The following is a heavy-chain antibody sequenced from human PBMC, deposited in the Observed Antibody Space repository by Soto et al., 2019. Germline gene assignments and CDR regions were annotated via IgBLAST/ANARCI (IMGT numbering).Heavy chain of an antibody. CDR1: GGGNLRDYR. CDR2: IIPKLGSA. Sequence: QVQLVQSGAEVKEPGSSVKVSCKASGGGNLRDYRTTWVRRAPGQGLEWMGGIIPKLGSANYAQNFQGRVTVTADESTNTVYMELRSLRSDDTAVYYWARGGDGNNFGAVSWGQGTPVTVSS. D-gene: IGHD2-21*01. V-gene: IGHV1-69*01. J-gene: IGHJ5*02. CDR3: ARGGDGNNFGAVS.